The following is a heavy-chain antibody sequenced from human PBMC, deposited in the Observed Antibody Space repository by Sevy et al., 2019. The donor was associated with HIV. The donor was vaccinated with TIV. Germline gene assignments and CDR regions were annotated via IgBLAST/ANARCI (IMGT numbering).Heavy chain of an antibody. CDR3: ARNYYGMDV. CDR1: GFTFSSYW. CDR2: IKQDGSEK. Sequence: RGSLRLSCAASGFTFSSYWMSWVRQAPGKGLEWVANIKQDGSEKYYVDSVKGRFTISRENDKNSLYLQMNSLRAEDTAVYYCARNYYGMDVWGQGTTVTVSS. V-gene: IGHV3-7*01. J-gene: IGHJ6*02.